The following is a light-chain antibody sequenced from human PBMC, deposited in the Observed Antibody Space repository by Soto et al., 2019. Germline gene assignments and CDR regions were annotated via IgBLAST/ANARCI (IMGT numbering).Light chain of an antibody. CDR1: QSVSSN. V-gene: IGKV3-15*01. CDR2: GAS. J-gene: IGKJ2*01. CDR3: QQYNNWPPEHT. Sequence: EIVMTQSPATLSVSPGESATLSCRASQSVSSNLAWHQQRPGQAPRLLIYGASTRATGIPARFSGSGSGTEFTLPISSLQSEDFAVYYCQQYNNWPPEHTFGQGTKLEIK.